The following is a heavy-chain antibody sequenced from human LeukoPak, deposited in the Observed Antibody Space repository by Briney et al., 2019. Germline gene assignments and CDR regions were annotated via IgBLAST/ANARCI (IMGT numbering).Heavy chain of an antibody. CDR3: AREGLVGATTWFDP. V-gene: IGHV4-34*01. CDR1: GGSFSGYY. Sequence: SETLSLTCAVYGGSFSGYYWSWIRQPPGKGLEWIGEINHSGSTNYNPSLKSRVTISVDTSKNQFSLKLSSVTAADTAVYYCAREGLVGATTWFDPWGQGTLVTVSS. CDR2: INHSGST. J-gene: IGHJ5*02. D-gene: IGHD1-26*01.